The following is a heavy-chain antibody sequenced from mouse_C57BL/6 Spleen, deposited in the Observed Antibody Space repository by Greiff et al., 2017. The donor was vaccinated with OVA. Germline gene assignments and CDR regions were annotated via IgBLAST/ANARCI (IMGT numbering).Heavy chain of an antibody. V-gene: IGHV1-61*01. CDR2: IYPSDSET. J-gene: IGHJ1*03. CDR3: ARDYYRYFDV. Sequence: QVQLQQPGAELVRPGSSVKLSCKASGYTFTSYWMDWVKQRPGQGLEWIGNIYPSDSETHYNQKFKDKATLTVDKSSSTAYMQLSSLTSEDSAVYYCARDYYRYFDVWGTGTTVTVSS. CDR1: GYTFTSYW. D-gene: IGHD2-4*01.